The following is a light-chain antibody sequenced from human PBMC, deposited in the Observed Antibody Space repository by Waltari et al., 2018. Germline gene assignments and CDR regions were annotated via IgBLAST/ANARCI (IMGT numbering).Light chain of an antibody. V-gene: IGLV4-69*01. Sequence: QLVLTQSPSASAPLGASAKLTCTLSRGQTNTIIAWHQQHQKKGPRYLLKVNSDGSHTKGDKIPERFSGSSSGAERYLTISSLQSEDEADYYCQTGGHGTWVFGGGTKLTVL. J-gene: IGLJ3*02. CDR3: QTGGHGTWV. CDR1: RGQTNTI. CDR2: VNSDGSH.